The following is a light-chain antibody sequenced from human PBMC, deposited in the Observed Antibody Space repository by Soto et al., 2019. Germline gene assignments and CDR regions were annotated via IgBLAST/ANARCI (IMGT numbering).Light chain of an antibody. CDR3: QQYNEWPIT. Sequence: EIVMTQSPATLSVSPGERATLSCRASQSVSSLLAWYQQKPGQAPRLLIYRASTRATGISGRFSGSGSGTEFTLTITSLQSEDVAVYYCQQYNEWPITFGQGTRLEIK. CDR1: QSVSSL. CDR2: RAS. V-gene: IGKV3-15*01. J-gene: IGKJ5*01.